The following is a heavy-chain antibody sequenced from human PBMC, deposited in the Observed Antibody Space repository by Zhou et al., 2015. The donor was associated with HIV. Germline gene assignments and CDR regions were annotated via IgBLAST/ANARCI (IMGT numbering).Heavy chain of an antibody. Sequence: QVQLVQSGAEVKKPGSSVKVSCKASGGTFSSYAISWVRQAPGQGLEWMGGIIPIFGTANYAQKFQGRVTITADESTSTAYMELSSLRSEDTAVYYCARGLILEWYINYYYYYMDVWGKGTTVTVSS. CDR2: IIPIFGTA. D-gene: IGHD3-3*01. J-gene: IGHJ6*03. CDR1: GGTFSSYA. CDR3: ARGLILEWYINYYYYYMDV. V-gene: IGHV1-69*01.